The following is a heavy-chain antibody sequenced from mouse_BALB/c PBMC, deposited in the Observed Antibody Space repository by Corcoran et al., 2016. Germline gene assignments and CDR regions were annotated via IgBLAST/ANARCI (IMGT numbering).Heavy chain of an antibody. Sequence: EVQLQQSGPELVTPGASVKMSCKSSGYPFTSYVMHWVKQKPGQGLEWIGYINPYNDGTKYNEKFKGKATLTSDKSSSTAYMELSSRTSEDSAVYYCARLYPGIAMDYWGQGTSVTVSS. CDR1: GYPFTSYV. V-gene: IGHV1S136*01. CDR2: INPYNDGT. D-gene: IGHD2-12*01. CDR3: ARLYPGIAMDY. J-gene: IGHJ4*01.